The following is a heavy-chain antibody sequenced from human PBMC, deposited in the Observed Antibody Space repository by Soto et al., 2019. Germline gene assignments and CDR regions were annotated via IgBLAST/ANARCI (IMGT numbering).Heavy chain of an antibody. Sequence: SETLSLTCTVSGGSISSSSYYWGWIRQPPGKGLEWIGSIYYSGSTYYNPSLKSRVTISVDTSKNQFSLKLSSVTAADTAVYYCARDLTSSGWYNWFDSWGQGTLVIVSS. CDR1: GGSISSSSYY. J-gene: IGHJ5*01. CDR3: ARDLTSSGWYNWFDS. V-gene: IGHV4-39*07. CDR2: IYYSGST. D-gene: IGHD6-19*01.